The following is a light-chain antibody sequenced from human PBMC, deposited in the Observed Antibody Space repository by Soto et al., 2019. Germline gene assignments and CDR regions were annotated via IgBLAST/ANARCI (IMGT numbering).Light chain of an antibody. V-gene: IGKV4-1*01. CDR2: WAS. CDR3: QQYYTTPPMYT. Sequence: DIVMTQSPDSLAVSLGERAAINCKSSQSVLYSSNNKNYLAWYQQKPGQPPKLLIYWASTRESGVHDRFSGSGTGTDFTLTISSLQPKDGAVYYCQQYYTTPPMYTFGQGTKLEIK. CDR1: QSVLYSSNNKNY. J-gene: IGKJ2*01.